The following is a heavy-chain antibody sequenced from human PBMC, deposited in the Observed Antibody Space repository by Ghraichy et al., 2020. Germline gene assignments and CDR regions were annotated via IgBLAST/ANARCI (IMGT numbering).Heavy chain of an antibody. CDR1: GYSINSGYY. V-gene: IGHV4-38-2*02. CDR3: ARTFTGSFPNAFDL. CDR2: THHTGST. D-gene: IGHD1-26*01. Sequence: SETLSLTCSVSGYSINSGYYCGWTRQSPEKGLGWIGTTHHTGSTYFNPFLRSRVTITVDTTKNQVPLKLNSVTAADTAVYYCARTFTGSFPNAFDLWGQGTMVTVSS. J-gene: IGHJ3*01.